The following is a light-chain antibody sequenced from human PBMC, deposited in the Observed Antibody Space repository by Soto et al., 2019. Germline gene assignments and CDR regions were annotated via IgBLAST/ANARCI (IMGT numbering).Light chain of an antibody. J-gene: IGKJ3*01. CDR1: QSVSSSY. CDR2: GAS. CDR3: QQYGSSPRFT. Sequence: EIVLTQSPGTLSLSPGERATLSCSASQSVSSSYLAWCQQKPGQAPRLLIYGASSRATGIPDRFSGSGSGTDCTLTISRLEPEDFAVYYCQQYGSSPRFTFGPGTKVDIK. V-gene: IGKV3-20*01.